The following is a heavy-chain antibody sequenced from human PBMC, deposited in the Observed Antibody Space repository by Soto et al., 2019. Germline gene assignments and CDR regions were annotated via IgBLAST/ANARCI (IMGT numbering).Heavy chain of an antibody. Sequence: KASETRSLTCTGSGGSISSFYWSWIRQPPGKGLQWFGYIYYSGSTNYNPSLKSRVTISVDTSKNQFSLKLSSVTAADTPVYSCARDVSGVTMTTLPTPRGSRGARSYYYSGIDVLRQGSTLTVSS. CDR3: ARDVSGVTMTTLPTPRGSRGARSYYYSGIDV. J-gene: IGHJ6*02. D-gene: IGHD4-17*01. CDR1: GGSISSFY. CDR2: IYYSGST. V-gene: IGHV4-59*01.